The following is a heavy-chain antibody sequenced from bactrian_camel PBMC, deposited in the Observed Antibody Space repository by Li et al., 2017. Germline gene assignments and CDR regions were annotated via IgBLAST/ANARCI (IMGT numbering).Heavy chain of an antibody. CDR1: GISGC. D-gene: IGHD3*01. J-gene: IGHJ4*01. CDR2: IYRGTGDK. V-gene: IGHV3-3*01. Sequence: HVQLVESGGGSVQAGGSLRLSCVASGISGCMGWFRSAPGKKREMLATIYRGTGDKVYFDSMKGRVTISKDNAENILYLQMYNLEPEDTAVYYCAADSPTARADVRTLYAMYLGQGTQVTVS. CDR3: AADSPTARADVRTLYAMY.